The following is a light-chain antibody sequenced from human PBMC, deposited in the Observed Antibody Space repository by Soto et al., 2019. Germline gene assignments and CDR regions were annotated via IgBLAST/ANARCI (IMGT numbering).Light chain of an antibody. CDR1: KLGDKY. V-gene: IGLV3-1*01. CDR3: QAWDNSLV. J-gene: IGLJ2*01. CDR2: QDS. Sequence: SYELTQPPSVYVSPGQTASITCSGDKLGDKYACWYQQKPGQSPVLVIYQDSKRPSGIPERFSGSNSGNTATLTISGTQAMDEADYYCQAWDNSLVFGGGTKVTVL.